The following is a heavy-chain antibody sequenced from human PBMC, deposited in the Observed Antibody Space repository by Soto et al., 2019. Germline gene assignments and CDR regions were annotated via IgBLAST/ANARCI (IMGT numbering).Heavy chain of an antibody. CDR1: GFTFTSSA. J-gene: IGHJ3*02. CDR3: AAGYSHLWLGDFISVFDI. Sequence: SVKVSCKASGFTFTSSAVQWVRQARGQRLEWIGWIVVGSGNTNYAQKFQERVTITRDMSTSTAYMELSSLRSEDTAVYYCAAGYSHLWLGDFISVFDIGGQGKMVTVS. CDR2: IVVGSGNT. V-gene: IGHV1-58*01. D-gene: IGHD3-10*01.